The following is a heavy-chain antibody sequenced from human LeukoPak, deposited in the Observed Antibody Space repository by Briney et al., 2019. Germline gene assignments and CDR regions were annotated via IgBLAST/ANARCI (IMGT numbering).Heavy chain of an antibody. CDR2: INPNSGGT. CDR1: GYTFTGYY. CDR3: ARPPVPGADDAFDI. Sequence: ASVKVSCKASGYTFTGYYMHWVRQAPGQGLEWMGWINPNSGGTNYAQKFQGWVTMTRDTSISTAYMELSRLRSDDTAVYYCARPPVPGADDAFDIWGQGTMVTVPS. V-gene: IGHV1-2*04. J-gene: IGHJ3*02. D-gene: IGHD2-2*01.